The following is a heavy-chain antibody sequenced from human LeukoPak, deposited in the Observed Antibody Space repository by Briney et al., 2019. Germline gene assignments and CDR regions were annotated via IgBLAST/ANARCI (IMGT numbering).Heavy chain of an antibody. CDR3: ARGKRMQVGMITFGGVIVGANWFDP. D-gene: IGHD3-16*02. Sequence: SETLSLTCAVYGGSFSGYYWSWIRQPPGKGLEWIGEINHSGSTNYNPSLKSRVTISVDTSKNQFSLKLSSVTAAGTAVYYCARGKRMQVGMITFGGVIVGANWFDPWGQGTLVTVSS. CDR1: GGSFSGYY. J-gene: IGHJ5*02. CDR2: INHSGST. V-gene: IGHV4-34*01.